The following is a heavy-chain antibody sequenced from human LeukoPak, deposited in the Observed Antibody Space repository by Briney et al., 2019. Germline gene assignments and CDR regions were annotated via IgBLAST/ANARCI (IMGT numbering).Heavy chain of an antibody. CDR3: ASDASLCGGDCYPYWYFDL. CDR2: ISSSSSYI. J-gene: IGHJ2*01. Sequence: PGGSLRLSCAASGFTFSSYSMNWVRQAPGKGLEWVSSISSSSSYIYYADSVKGRFTISRDNAKNSLYLQMNSPRAEDTAVYYCASDASLCGGDCYPYWYFDLWGRGTLVTVSS. CDR1: GFTFSSYS. D-gene: IGHD2-21*02. V-gene: IGHV3-21*01.